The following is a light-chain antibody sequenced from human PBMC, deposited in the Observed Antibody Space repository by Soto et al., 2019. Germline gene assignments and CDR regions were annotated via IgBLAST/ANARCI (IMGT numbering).Light chain of an antibody. CDR2: AAS. CDR1: QSISTH. CDR3: QLATSLPPWT. J-gene: IGKJ1*01. Sequence: DIQITQSPSSLSASVGERVSITCRASQSISTHLSWYQQKPGKAPKLLIYAASSLQSWVPSRFTGSGSGTDFTLTISSLQPEDIATYYCQLATSLPPWTFGQGTKVDIK. V-gene: IGKV1-39*01.